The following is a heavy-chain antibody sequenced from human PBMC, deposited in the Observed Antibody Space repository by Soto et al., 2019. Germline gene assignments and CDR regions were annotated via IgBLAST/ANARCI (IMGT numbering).Heavy chain of an antibody. D-gene: IGHD2-21*02. Sequence: QVQLVESGGGVVQPGRSLRLSCGASGFASSDYAMHWVRQAPGQGLEWTATISFDGNKRFYVDSVKGRLTISRDNSKNPLYLEMHSLRGEDTAVYYCARDLAGRYCGRDCPNGMDVWGPGTTVTVSS. V-gene: IGHV3-30*04. CDR3: ARDLAGRYCGRDCPNGMDV. CDR2: ISFDGNKR. J-gene: IGHJ6*02. CDR1: GFASSDYA.